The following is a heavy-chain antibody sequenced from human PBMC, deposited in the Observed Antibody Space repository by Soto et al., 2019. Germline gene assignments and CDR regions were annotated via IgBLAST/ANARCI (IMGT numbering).Heavy chain of an antibody. Sequence: ASVKVSCKASGYTFTSYGIRWVRQAPGQGLEWMGWISAYNGNTNYAQKLQGRVTMTTDTSTSTAYMELRSLRSDDTAVYYCARTPYYDFWSGYYYGMDVWGQGTTVTVSS. CDR1: GYTFTSYG. V-gene: IGHV1-18*04. CDR2: ISAYNGNT. D-gene: IGHD3-3*01. CDR3: ARTPYYDFWSGYYYGMDV. J-gene: IGHJ6*02.